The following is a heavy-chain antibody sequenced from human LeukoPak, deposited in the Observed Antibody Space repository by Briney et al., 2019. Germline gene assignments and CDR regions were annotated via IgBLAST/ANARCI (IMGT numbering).Heavy chain of an antibody. CDR2: IYTSGST. CDR1: GGSISSGSYY. CDR3: ARDSASSVDY. Sequence: SQTLSLTCTVSGGSISSGSYYWSWIRQPAGKGLEWIGRIYTSGSTNYNPSPKSRVTISVDTSKNQFSLKLSSVTAADTAVYYCARDSASSVDYWGQGTLVTVSS. V-gene: IGHV4-61*02. J-gene: IGHJ4*02. D-gene: IGHD3-22*01.